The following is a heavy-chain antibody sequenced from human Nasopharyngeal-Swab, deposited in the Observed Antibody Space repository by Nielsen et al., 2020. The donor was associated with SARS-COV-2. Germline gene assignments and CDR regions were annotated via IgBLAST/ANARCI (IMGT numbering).Heavy chain of an antibody. D-gene: IGHD3-3*01. CDR2: IKEDGSEA. CDR3: AKDIRGYYAFSP. Sequence: GGSLRFPCAPLGFPSRAIWLNWARQAQGKGLEWVDNIKEDGSEATHVGSVRGRSTTSRDNAENSLYLQMNSLRAEDTAVYYCAKDIRGYYAFSPWGLGTLVTVAS. V-gene: IGHV3-7*03. J-gene: IGHJ5*02. CDR1: GFPSRAIW.